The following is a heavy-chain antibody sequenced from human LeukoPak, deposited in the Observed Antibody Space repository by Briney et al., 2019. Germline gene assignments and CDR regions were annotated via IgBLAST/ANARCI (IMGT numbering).Heavy chain of an antibody. CDR2: ISYDGSNK. Sequence: GGSLRLSCVGSGFTFSSYTLHWVRQAPGKGLEWVAVISYDGSNKYYADSVKGRFTISRDNSKNTMYLQMNSLRAEDTAVYYCAREGLQFLEWQHMDVWGKGTTVTVSS. CDR1: GFTFSSYT. D-gene: IGHD3-3*01. J-gene: IGHJ6*03. V-gene: IGHV3-30-3*01. CDR3: AREGLQFLEWQHMDV.